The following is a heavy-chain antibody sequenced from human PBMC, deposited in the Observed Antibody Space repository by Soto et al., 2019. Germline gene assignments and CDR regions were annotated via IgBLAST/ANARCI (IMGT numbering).Heavy chain of an antibody. CDR3: ARSHGDSTPFDY. Sequence: SXGSLILSCAASGFTFSSYAMHWVRQAPGKGLEWVAVISYDGSNKYYADSVKGRFTISRDNSKNTLYLQMNSLRAEDTAVYYCARSHGDSTPFDYWGQGTLVTVSS. V-gene: IGHV3-30-3*01. D-gene: IGHD4-17*01. CDR1: GFTFSSYA. J-gene: IGHJ4*02. CDR2: ISYDGSNK.